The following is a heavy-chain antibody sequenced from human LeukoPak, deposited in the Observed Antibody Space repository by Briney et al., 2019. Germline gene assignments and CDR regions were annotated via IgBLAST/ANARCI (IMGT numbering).Heavy chain of an antibody. V-gene: IGHV3-21*01. CDR2: ISSSSSYI. D-gene: IGHD6-13*01. CDR1: GFTFSSYS. Sequence: PGGSLRLSCAASGFTFSSYSMNWVRQAPGKGLEWVSYISSSSSYIDYADSVKGRFTISRDNAKNSLYLQMNSLRAEDTAVYYCAREGSSSRGDWFDPWGQGTLVTVSS. J-gene: IGHJ5*02. CDR3: AREGSSSRGDWFDP.